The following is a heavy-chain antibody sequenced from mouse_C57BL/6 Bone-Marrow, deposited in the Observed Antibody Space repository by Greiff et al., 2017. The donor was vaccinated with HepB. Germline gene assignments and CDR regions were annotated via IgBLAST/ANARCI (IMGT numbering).Heavy chain of an antibody. D-gene: IGHD3-2*02. CDR3: ETAQAIYAMDY. V-gene: IGHV1-81*01. Sequence: VQLQESGAELARPGASVKLSCKASGYTFTSYGISWVKQRTGQGLEWIGEIYPRSGNTYYNEKFKGQATLTADKSSSTAYMELRSLTSEDSAVYFCETAQAIYAMDYWGQGTSVTVSS. CDR2: IYPRSGNT. CDR1: GYTFTSYG. J-gene: IGHJ4*01.